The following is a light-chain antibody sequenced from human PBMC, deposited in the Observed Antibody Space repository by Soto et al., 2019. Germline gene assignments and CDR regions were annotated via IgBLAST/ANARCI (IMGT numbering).Light chain of an antibody. Sequence: DIQMTQSPSSLSASVGDRVTITCRASQGIRNDLGWYQQKPGKAPKRLIYAASSLQSGVPSRFRGSGSGTEFTRTISSLLSEAFATYYCLQHNSYPPCTFCQGTKVEIK. V-gene: IGKV1-17*01. CDR2: AAS. J-gene: IGKJ1*01. CDR1: QGIRND. CDR3: LQHNSYPPCT.